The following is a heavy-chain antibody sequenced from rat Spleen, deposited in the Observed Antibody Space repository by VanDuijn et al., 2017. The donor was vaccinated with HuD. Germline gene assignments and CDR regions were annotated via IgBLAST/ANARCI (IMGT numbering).Heavy chain of an antibody. CDR2: ISTGGGNT. J-gene: IGHJ1*01. V-gene: IGHV5-25*01. CDR1: GFIFSNYD. D-gene: IGHD1-6*01. CDR3: ARPAYVYWYFDF. Sequence: EVQLVESGGGLVQPGRSLKLSCAASGFIFSNYDMAWVRQAPTKGLEWVASISTGGGNTYYRDSVKGRFTISRDNAKSTLYLQMDSLRSEDTATYYCARPAYVYWYFDFWGPGTMVTVSS.